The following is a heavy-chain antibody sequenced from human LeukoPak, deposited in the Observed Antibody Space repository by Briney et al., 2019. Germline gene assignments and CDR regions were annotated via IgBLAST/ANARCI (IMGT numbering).Heavy chain of an antibody. CDR1: GFTFSSYA. CDR3: AKFSLDILTGYYNLDAFDI. Sequence: PGGSLRLSCAASGFTFSSYAMSWVRQAPGKGLEWVSAISGSGGSTYYADSVKGRFTISRDNSKNTLYLQMNSLRAEDTAVYYCAKFSLDILTGYYNLDAFDIWGQGTMVIVSS. J-gene: IGHJ3*02. V-gene: IGHV3-23*01. D-gene: IGHD3-9*01. CDR2: ISGSGGST.